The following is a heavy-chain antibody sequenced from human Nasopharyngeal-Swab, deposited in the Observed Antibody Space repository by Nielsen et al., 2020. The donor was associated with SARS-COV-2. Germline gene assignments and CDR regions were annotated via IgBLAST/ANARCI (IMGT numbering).Heavy chain of an antibody. J-gene: IGHJ6*02. CDR3: ARRRGYNYYYYGMDV. CDR1: GFTFSSYS. CDR2: ISSSSSYI. Sequence: GSLRLSCAASGFTFSSYSMNWVRQAPGKGLEWVSSISSSSSYIYYADSVKGRFTISRDNAKNSLYLQMNSLRAEDTAVYYCARRRGYNYYYYGMDVWGQGTTVTVSS. V-gene: IGHV3-21*01. D-gene: IGHD5-12*01.